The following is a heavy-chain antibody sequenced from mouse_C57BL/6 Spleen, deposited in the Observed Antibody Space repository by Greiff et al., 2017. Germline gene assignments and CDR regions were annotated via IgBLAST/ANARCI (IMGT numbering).Heavy chain of an antibody. D-gene: IGHD2-3*01. Sequence: VQLQQSGPELVKPGASVKMSCKASGYTFTDYNMHWVKQSHGKSLEWIGYINPNNGGTSYNQKFKGKATLTVNKSSSTAYMELRRLTSEDSAVYHCARGGGDSYYVGYCEVWGTGTTVTVSS. V-gene: IGHV1-22*01. CDR1: GYTFTDYN. CDR3: ARGGGDSYYVGYCEV. CDR2: INPNNGGT. J-gene: IGHJ1*03.